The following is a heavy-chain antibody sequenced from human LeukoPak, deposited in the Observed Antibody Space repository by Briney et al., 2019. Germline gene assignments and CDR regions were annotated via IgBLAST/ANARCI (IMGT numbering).Heavy chain of an antibody. J-gene: IGHJ4*02. V-gene: IGHV1-2*06. CDR3: ARGNSGYDSVFDY. D-gene: IGHD5-12*01. CDR2: INPNSGGT. Sequence: GASVKVSCKASGYTFTDYYMHWVRQAPGQGLEWMGRINPNSGGTNYAQKFQGRVTMTRDTSISTAYMELSRLRSDDTAVYYCARGNSGYDSVFDYWGQGTLVTVSS. CDR1: GYTFTDYY.